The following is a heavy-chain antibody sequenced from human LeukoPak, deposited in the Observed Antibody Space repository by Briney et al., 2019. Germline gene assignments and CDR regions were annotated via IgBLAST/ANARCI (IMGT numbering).Heavy chain of an antibody. CDR2: IFYSGST. CDR1: GDSISGYY. J-gene: IGHJ4*02. Sequence: AETLSLTCTVSGDSISGYYWSWIRQPPGKGLEWIGQIFYSGSTNYNPSLKSRVTISVDTSKNQFSLKLGSVTAADTAVYYCARRRYYDSSGYWYYFDYWGQGTLVTVSS. V-gene: IGHV4-59*08. CDR3: ARRRYYDSSGYWYYFDY. D-gene: IGHD3-22*01.